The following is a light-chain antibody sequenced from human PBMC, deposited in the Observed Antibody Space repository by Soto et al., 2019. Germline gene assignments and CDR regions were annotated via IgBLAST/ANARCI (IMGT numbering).Light chain of an antibody. Sequence: EVVMTQSPATLSVSPGERATLSCGASQSVSSNLVWYQHKPGQAPRLLIYGASTRATGIPARFSGSGSGTEFTLTISGLQSEDFAVYYCQQYNKWPRTFGQGTKVEIK. CDR3: QQYNKWPRT. J-gene: IGKJ1*01. V-gene: IGKV3-15*01. CDR2: GAS. CDR1: QSVSSN.